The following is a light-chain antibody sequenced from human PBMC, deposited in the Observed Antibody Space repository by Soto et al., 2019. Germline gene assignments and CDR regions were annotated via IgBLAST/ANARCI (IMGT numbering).Light chain of an antibody. CDR2: GAS. V-gene: IGKV3-20*01. J-gene: IGKJ5*01. CDR3: QQFGSSLPIT. Sequence: EKVMTQSPATLSVSPGERAILSCRASQSVSSNLAWYQQKPGQAPRLLIYGASTRATGIPDRFTGSGSGTDFTLTITRLEPEDFAVYYCQQFGSSLPITFGQGTRLEIK. CDR1: QSVSSN.